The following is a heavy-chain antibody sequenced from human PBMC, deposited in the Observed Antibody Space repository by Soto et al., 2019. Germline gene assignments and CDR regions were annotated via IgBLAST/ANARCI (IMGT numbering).Heavy chain of an antibody. V-gene: IGHV1-69*01. D-gene: IGHD2-21*01. CDR1: GGTFSSYA. CDR2: IIPIFGTA. Sequence: QVQLVQSGAEVKKPGSSVKVSCKASGGTFSSYAISWVRQAPGQGLEWMGGIIPIFGTANYAQKFQGRVTITADESTSTAYMEQGSLRSEDTAVYYCARGDCGGAPCSAFDIWGEGTMVTVSS. J-gene: IGHJ3*02. CDR3: ARGDCGGAPCSAFDI.